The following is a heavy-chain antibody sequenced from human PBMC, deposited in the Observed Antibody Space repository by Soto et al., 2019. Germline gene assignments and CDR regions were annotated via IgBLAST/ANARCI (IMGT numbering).Heavy chain of an antibody. D-gene: IGHD2-21*01. Sequence: QVQLVQSGAEVKKTGASVTVSCKASGFTFTSYGFTWVRQAPGQGLEWLGWISAFTGKTNYAQRLQGRLTMTRDTSTNTAYMELRSLRSDDTAVYYCARDRESRGGDPFDHWGQGTLVTVSS. CDR1: GFTFTSYG. V-gene: IGHV1-18*04. CDR2: ISAFTGKT. CDR3: ARDRESRGGDPFDH. J-gene: IGHJ4*02.